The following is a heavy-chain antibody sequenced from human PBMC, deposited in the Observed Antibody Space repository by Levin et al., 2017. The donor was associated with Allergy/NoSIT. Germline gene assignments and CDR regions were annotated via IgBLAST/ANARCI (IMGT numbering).Heavy chain of an antibody. V-gene: IGHV4-4*07. CDR3: ARGGSYLFDY. CDR2: IYNSGST. D-gene: IGHD1-26*01. CDR1: GGSISTYY. Sequence: SQTLSLTCTVSGGSISTYYWSWIRQPAGKGLESIGRIYNSGSTNYNPSLKSRVTMSVDTSKNQFSLRVNSVTAADTAVYYCARGGSYLFDYWGQGTLVTVSS. J-gene: IGHJ4*02.